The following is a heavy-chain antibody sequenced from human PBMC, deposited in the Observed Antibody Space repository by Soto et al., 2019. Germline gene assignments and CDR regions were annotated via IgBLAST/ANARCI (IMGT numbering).Heavy chain of an antibody. CDR3: SRSFSSTSCCYYYYFGMDV. V-gene: IGHV4-4*02. J-gene: IGHJ6*02. CDR1: GGSISSSHW. CDR2: IYHSVST. D-gene: IGHD2-2*01. Sequence: PAETLSLTCAVSGGSISSSHWWSSVRPPPVKGLEWIGEIYHSVSTNYNPSLKSRVTISVDKSKIQFSLKLSSVTAADTAVYYCSRSFSSTSCCYYYYFGMDVWGQCITVTVSS.